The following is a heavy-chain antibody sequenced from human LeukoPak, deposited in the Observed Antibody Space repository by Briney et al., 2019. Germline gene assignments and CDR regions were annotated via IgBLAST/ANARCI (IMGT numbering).Heavy chain of an antibody. Sequence: SVEVSCKASGGTFSSYAISWVRQAPGQGLEWMGGIIPIFGTANYAQKLQGRVTITADESTSTAYMELSSLRSEDTAAYYCARAGYYDSSGYYYDVDYWGQGTLVTVSS. J-gene: IGHJ4*02. V-gene: IGHV1-69*13. CDR1: GGTFSSYA. CDR2: IIPIFGTA. CDR3: ARAGYYDSSGYYYDVDY. D-gene: IGHD3-22*01.